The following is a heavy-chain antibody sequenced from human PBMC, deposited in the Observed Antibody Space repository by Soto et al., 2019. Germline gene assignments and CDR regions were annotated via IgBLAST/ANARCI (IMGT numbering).Heavy chain of an antibody. D-gene: IGHD6-6*01. J-gene: IGHJ4*02. CDR1: GFTFSSYW. V-gene: IGHV3-7*01. CDR2: IKQDGSEK. CDR3: AREGPAARPSYFDY. Sequence: GGSLRLSCAASGFTFSSYWMSRVRQAPGKGLEWVANIKQDGSEKYYVDSVKGRFTISRDNAKNSLYLQMNSLRAEDTAVYYCAREGPAARPSYFDYWGQGTLVTVSS.